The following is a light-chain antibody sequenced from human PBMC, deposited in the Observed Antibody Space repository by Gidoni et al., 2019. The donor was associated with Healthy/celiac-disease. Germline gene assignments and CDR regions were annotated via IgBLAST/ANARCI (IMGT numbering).Light chain of an antibody. CDR1: QSVSSSY. CDR3: QQYGRSPYT. CDR2: GAS. V-gene: IGKV3-20*01. J-gene: IGKJ2*01. Sequence: EIVLTQSPGTLSLTPGERATLPCRASQSVSSSYLAGYQQKPGQAPRLLLYGASSRATGIPDRFRGSVSGTDFPLTISILEPEDLAVYYCQQYGRSPYTFGPGTKLEIK.